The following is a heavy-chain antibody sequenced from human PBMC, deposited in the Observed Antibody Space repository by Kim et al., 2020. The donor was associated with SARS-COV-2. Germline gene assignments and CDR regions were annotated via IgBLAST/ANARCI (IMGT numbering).Heavy chain of an antibody. CDR3: AAGIAAPYYYYGMDV. CDR1: GFTFSSYS. J-gene: IGHJ6*02. D-gene: IGHD6-25*01. CDR2: ISSSSSYI. V-gene: IGHV3-21*01. Sequence: GGSLRLSCAASGFTFSSYSMNWVRQAPGKGLEWVSSISSSSSYIYYADSVKGRFTISRDNAKNSLYLQMNSLRAEDTAVYYCAAGIAAPYYYYGMDVWGQGTTVTVSS.